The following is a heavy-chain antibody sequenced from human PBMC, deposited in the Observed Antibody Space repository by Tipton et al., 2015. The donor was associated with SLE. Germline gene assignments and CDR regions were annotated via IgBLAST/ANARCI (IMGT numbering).Heavy chain of an antibody. CDR1: GGSISTSSFY. V-gene: IGHV4-39*01. D-gene: IGHD5-18*01. CDR2: IHYRGTT. J-gene: IGHJ4*02. CDR3: ARGGYSYSSDRYYFDY. Sequence: TLSLTCTVSGGSISTSSFYWGWIRQPPGKGLEWIGNIHYRGTTYYNPPLKSRITLSVDTSKNQFSLILSSVTAADTAVYYCARGGYSYSSDRYYFDYWGQGTLVTVST.